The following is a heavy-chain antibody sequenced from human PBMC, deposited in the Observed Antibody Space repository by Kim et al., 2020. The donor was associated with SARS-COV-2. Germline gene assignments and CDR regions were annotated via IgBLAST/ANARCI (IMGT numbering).Heavy chain of an antibody. CDR2: IYYSGRT. J-gene: IGHJ5*02. V-gene: IGHV4-30-4*01. CDR1: GGSISSGDYY. Sequence: SETLSLTCTVSGGSISSGDYYWSWIRQPPGKGLEWIAYIYYSGRTYYNPSIKSRVTISVDTSKNQFSLKLSSVTAADTAVYYCARVLGYYGSGSPFDPWGQGTLVTVSS. CDR3: ARVLGYYGSGSPFDP. D-gene: IGHD3-10*01.